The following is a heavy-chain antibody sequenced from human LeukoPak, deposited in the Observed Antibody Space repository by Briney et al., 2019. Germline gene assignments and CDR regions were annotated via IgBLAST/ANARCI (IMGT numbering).Heavy chain of an antibody. CDR3: ARDEITMIISTLEY. CDR1: GFTFSSYG. Sequence: GGSLRLSCAASGFTFSSYGMRWVRQAPGKGLEWVAVIWYDGSNKYYADSVKGRFTISRDNSKNTLYLQMNSLRAEDTAVYYCARDEITMIISTLEYWGEGTLVTVSS. CDR2: IWYDGSNK. J-gene: IGHJ4*02. D-gene: IGHD3-22*01. V-gene: IGHV3-33*01.